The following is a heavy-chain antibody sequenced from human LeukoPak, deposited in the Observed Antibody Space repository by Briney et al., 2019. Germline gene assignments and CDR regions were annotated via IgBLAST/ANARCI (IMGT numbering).Heavy chain of an antibody. CDR1: GFTFDDYA. CDR2: IGWNSGSI. CDR3: AKDIGPPDSGWYYFDY. V-gene: IGHV3-9*01. Sequence: GRSLRLSCAASGFTFDDYAMHWVRQAPGKGLEWVSGIGWNSGSIGYADSVKGRFTISRDNAKNSLYLQMNSLRAEDTALYYCAKDIGPPDSGWYYFDYWGQGTLVTVSS. J-gene: IGHJ4*02. D-gene: IGHD6-19*01.